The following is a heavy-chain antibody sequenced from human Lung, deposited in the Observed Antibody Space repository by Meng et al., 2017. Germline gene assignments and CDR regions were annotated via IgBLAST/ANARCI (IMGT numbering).Heavy chain of an antibody. CDR1: AGSFSDYY. CDR2: INHSGST. Sequence: QLPHKQVVPGPFKPSGTLSRSSLCPAGSFSDYYWSWIRQPPGKGLEWIGEINHSGSTNYNPSLESRATISVDTSQNNLSLKLSSVTAADSAVYYCARGPTTMAHDFDYWGQGTLVTVSS. J-gene: IGHJ4*02. D-gene: IGHD4-11*01. V-gene: IGHV4-34*01. CDR3: ARGPTTMAHDFDY.